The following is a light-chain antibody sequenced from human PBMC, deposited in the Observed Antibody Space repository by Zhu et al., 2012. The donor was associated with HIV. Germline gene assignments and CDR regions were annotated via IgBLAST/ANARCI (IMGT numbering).Light chain of an antibody. CDR1: QSIGSY. CDR2: DAS. CDR3: QQRNSNWFT. V-gene: IGKV3-11*01. J-gene: IGKJ4*01. Sequence: IVLTQSPPTLSLSPGERAALSCRASQSIGSYLAWYQQKPGQAPRLLMYDASNTAPGISARFSGSGSGTDFTLTISSLEPGDSAVYYCQQRNSNWFTFGGGTKVEIK.